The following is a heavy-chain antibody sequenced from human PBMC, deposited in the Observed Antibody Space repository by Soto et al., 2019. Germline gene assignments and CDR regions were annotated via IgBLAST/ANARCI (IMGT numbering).Heavy chain of an antibody. D-gene: IGHD6-13*01. J-gene: IGHJ4*02. CDR1: GVTLNRQY. V-gene: IGHV1-46*02. CDR3: ARSHSYSTSWYDY. Sequence: APAEVSCEASGVTLNRQYMHWVRQAPGQGLEWMGIINPSGDSTTYAQKFQGRVTMSRDTSTSTVYMELSSLRSGDTAVYYCARSHSYSTSWYDYWGQGTLVTVSS. CDR2: INPSGDST.